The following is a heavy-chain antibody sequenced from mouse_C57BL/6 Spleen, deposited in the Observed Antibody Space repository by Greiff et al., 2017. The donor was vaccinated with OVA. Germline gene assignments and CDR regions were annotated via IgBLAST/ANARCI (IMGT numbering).Heavy chain of an antibody. CDR2: ISDGSSYT. D-gene: IGHD2-4*01. J-gene: IGHJ3*01. V-gene: IGHV5-4*01. Sequence: EVHLVESGGGLVKPGGSLKLSCAASGFTFSSYAMSWVRQTPEKRLEWVATISDGSSYTYYPDNVKGRFTISRDNAKNNLYLQMSHLKSEDTAMYYCARDGDDYEGFAYWGQGTLVTVSA. CDR1: GFTFSSYA. CDR3: ARDGDDYEGFAY.